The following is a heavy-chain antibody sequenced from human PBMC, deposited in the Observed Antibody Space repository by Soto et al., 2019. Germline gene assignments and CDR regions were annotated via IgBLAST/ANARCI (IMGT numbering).Heavy chain of an antibody. CDR2: ISYDGSNK. Sequence: GGSLRLSCAASGFTFSSYGMHWVRQAPGKGLEWVAVISYDGSNKYYADSVKGRFTISRDNSKNTLYLQMNSLRAEDTAVYYCAKDHSRQLVLYDFDYWGQGTLVTVSS. CDR1: GFTFSSYG. D-gene: IGHD6-13*01. V-gene: IGHV3-30*18. CDR3: AKDHSRQLVLYDFDY. J-gene: IGHJ4*02.